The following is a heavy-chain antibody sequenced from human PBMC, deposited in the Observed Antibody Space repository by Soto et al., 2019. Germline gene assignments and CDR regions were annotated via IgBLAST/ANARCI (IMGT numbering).Heavy chain of an antibody. CDR1: GFTFSSYS. J-gene: IGHJ5*02. CDR2: ISSSSSYI. Sequence: GGSLRLSCAASGFTFSSYSMNWVRQAPGKGLEWVSSISSSSSYIYYADSVKGRFTISRDNAKNSLYLQMNSLRAEDTAVYYCARDRFGVVKGWFDPWGQGTLVTVSS. V-gene: IGHV3-21*01. D-gene: IGHD3-3*01. CDR3: ARDRFGVVKGWFDP.